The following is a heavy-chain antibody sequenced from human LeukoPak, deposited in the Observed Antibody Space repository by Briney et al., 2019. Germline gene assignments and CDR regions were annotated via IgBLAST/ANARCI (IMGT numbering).Heavy chain of an antibody. CDR3: ARAVSGRFDY. Sequence: SETLSLTCTVSGGSMSPYHWGWIRQPPGKGLEWTGYIYYSGSTNYNPSLNSRVTISVDTSKNQFSLRLSSVTAADTAIYYCARAVSGRFDYWGQRTLVTVSS. CDR2: IYYSGST. V-gene: IGHV4-59*08. D-gene: IGHD6-19*01. J-gene: IGHJ4*02. CDR1: GGSMSPYH.